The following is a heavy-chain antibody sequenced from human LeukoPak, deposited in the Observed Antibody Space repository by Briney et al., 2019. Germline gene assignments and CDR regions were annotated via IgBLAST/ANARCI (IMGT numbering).Heavy chain of an antibody. CDR1: GFTFWNYV. CDR3: AKENGPEDY. D-gene: IGHD1-1*01. CDR2: ISDSGIDT. Sequence: SGGSLRLSCTASGFTFWNYVMRWVRQPPGKGLEWVSSISDSGIDTYYAYSVRGPFTISRDNSKNTVFLQMNSLRAEDTAVYYRAKENGPEDYWGQGTLVTVSS. J-gene: IGHJ4*02. V-gene: IGHV3-23*01.